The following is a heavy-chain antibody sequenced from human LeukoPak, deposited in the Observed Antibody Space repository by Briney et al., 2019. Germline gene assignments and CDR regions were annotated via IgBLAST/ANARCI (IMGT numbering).Heavy chain of an antibody. CDR3: ARDQAPPMIVVVITKGAFDI. CDR1: GHTFTGYY. J-gene: IGHJ3*02. V-gene: IGHV1-2*02. CDR2: INPNSGGT. D-gene: IGHD3-22*01. Sequence: ASVKVSCKASGHTFTGYYMHWVRQAPGQGLEWMGWINPNSGGTNYAQKFQGRVTMTRDTSIGTAYMELSRLRSDDTAVYYCARDQAPPMIVVVITKGAFDIWGQGTMVTVSS.